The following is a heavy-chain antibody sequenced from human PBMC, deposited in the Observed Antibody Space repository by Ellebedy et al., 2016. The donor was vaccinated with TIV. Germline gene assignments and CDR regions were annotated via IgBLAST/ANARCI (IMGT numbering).Heavy chain of an antibody. V-gene: IGHV3-23*01. CDR3: AKKVGYTYGRFDS. J-gene: IGHJ4*02. CDR1: GFPFSTYA. Sequence: PGGSLRLSCAASGFPFSTYAVSWVRQAPGMGLEWVSTVGGGGDITYYADSVKGRFTISRDNSRNTVYLRMNSLRAEDTAVYYCAKKVGYTYGRFDSWGQGTLVTVSS. D-gene: IGHD5-18*01. CDR2: VGGGGDIT.